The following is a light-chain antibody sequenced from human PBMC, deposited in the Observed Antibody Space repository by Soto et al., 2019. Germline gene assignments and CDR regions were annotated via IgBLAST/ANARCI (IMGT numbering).Light chain of an antibody. CDR2: GAS. V-gene: IGKV3-15*01. Sequence: EIVMTQSPATLSVSPGERATLSCRASQSVSSNLARYQQKPGQAPRLLIYGASTRATAIPARFSGSGSGTEFTLAISSLQSEDLAVYYWQQYNSWPPLTFGGGTKVEIK. CDR1: QSVSSN. J-gene: IGKJ4*01. CDR3: QQYNSWPPLT.